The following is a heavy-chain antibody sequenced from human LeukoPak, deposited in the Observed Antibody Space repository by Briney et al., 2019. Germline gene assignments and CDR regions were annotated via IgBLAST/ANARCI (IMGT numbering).Heavy chain of an antibody. D-gene: IGHD1-26*01. CDR3: HLSGSWNFDY. J-gene: IGHJ4*02. Sequence: GASVKVSCKASGGTFSSYTVSWVRQAPGQGLEWMGRIIPILGIANYAQKFQGRVTITADKSTSTACMELSSLRSEDTAVYYCHLSGSWNFDYWGQGTLVTVSS. V-gene: IGHV1-69*02. CDR2: IIPILGIA. CDR1: GGTFSSYT.